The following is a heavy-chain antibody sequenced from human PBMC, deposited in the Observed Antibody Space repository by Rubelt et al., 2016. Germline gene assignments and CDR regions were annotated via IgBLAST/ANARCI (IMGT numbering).Heavy chain of an antibody. D-gene: IGHD5-24*01. V-gene: IGHV1-18*01. CDR1: GYTFTSYG. J-gene: IGHJ3*02. Sequence: QVQLVQSGAEVKKPGASVKVSCKASGYTFTSYGISWVRQAPGQGLEWMGWLSAYNGNTNYAQKLQGRVTMTTDTSTSTGYMELRSPRSDDTAVYYCARRDGYNWDDAFDIWGQGTMVTVSS. CDR3: ARRDGYNWDDAFDI. CDR2: LSAYNGNT.